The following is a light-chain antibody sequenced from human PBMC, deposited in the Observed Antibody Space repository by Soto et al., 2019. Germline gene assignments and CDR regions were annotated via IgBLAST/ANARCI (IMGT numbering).Light chain of an antibody. Sequence: EVVMTQSPSTQSVSPGECATRSCRASQCIGATLAWYQHKPGQAPRLLIYDTSTRATGVPARFSGSRSGTEFTLTIRSLQSEDFAVYFCQQYNNWPSFGQGTRLEI. CDR2: DTS. CDR1: QCIGAT. V-gene: IGKV3-15*01. J-gene: IGKJ5*01. CDR3: QQYNNWPS.